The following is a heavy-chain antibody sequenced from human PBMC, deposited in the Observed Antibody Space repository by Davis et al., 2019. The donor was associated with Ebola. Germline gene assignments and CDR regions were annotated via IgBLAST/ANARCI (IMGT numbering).Heavy chain of an antibody. CDR2: ISAYNGNT. CDR3: ARHSSDGRATYYYSYSYAMDV. J-gene: IGHJ6*02. D-gene: IGHD2-15*01. V-gene: IGHV1-18*01. Sequence: ASVTVSCKASGYTFTTYGITWVRQAPGQGLEWMGWISAYNGNTIYSEQFQGRVTMTTDRSTSTAYMELGSLRSDDTALYYCARHSSDGRATYYYSYSYAMDVWGQGTTVTVAS. CDR1: GYTFTTYG.